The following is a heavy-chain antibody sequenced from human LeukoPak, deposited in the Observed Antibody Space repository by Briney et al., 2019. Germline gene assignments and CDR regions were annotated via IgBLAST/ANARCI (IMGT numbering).Heavy chain of an antibody. D-gene: IGHD2-15*01. Sequence: TSETLSLTCTVSGGSISSSSYYWGWIRQPPGKGLEWIGSIYYSGSTYYNPSLKSRVTISVDTSKNQFSLKLSSVTAADTAVYYCARHGGVVAATPNYYGMDVWGQGTTVTVSS. CDR2: IYYSGST. J-gene: IGHJ6*02. CDR3: ARHGGVVAATPNYYGMDV. V-gene: IGHV4-39*01. CDR1: GGSISSSSYY.